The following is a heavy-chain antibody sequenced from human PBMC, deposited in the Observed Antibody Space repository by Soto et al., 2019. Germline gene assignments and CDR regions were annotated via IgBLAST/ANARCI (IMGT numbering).Heavy chain of an antibody. CDR1: GGSISSYY. Sequence: ETLSLTCTVSGGSISSYYWSWIRQPPGKGLEWIGYIYYSGSTNYNPSLKSRVTISVDTSKNQFSLKLSSVTAADTAVYYCARYQSRAWFDPWGQGTLVTVSS. J-gene: IGHJ5*02. D-gene: IGHD1-26*01. CDR2: IYYSGST. CDR3: ARYQSRAWFDP. V-gene: IGHV4-59*08.